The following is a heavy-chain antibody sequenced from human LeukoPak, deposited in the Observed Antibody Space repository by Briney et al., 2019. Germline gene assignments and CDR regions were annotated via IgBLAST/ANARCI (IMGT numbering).Heavy chain of an antibody. D-gene: IGHD3-10*01. CDR3: ARGVGPGILRSVDAFDI. V-gene: IGHV3-23*01. Sequence: PGGSLRLSCAASGFTFSSYAMSWVRQAPGKGLEWVSAISGSGGSTYYADSVKGRFTISRDNSKNTLYLQMNSLRAEDTAVYYCARGVGPGILRSVDAFDIWGQGTMVTVSS. J-gene: IGHJ3*02. CDR2: ISGSGGST. CDR1: GFTFSSYA.